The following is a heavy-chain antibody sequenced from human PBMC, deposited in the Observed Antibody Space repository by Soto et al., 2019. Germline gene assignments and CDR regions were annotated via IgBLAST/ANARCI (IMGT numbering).Heavy chain of an antibody. CDR2: IIPILDIP. CDR1: GGTFSRYT. Sequence: QVQLVQSGAEVKKPGSSVKVSCKASGGTFSRYTISWVRQAPGQGLEWMGRIIPILDIPNYAQNFQGRVTITADKSTSTAYMELSSLRSDDTAVYYCASHFTGVLVLGASPPGGDNYGWDVWGQGTTVTASS. CDR3: ASHFTGVLVLGASPPGGDNYGWDV. J-gene: IGHJ6*02. D-gene: IGHD2-15*01. V-gene: IGHV1-69*02.